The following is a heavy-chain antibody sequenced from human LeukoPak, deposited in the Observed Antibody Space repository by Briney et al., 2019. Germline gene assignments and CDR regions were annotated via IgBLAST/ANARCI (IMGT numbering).Heavy chain of an antibody. D-gene: IGHD6-19*01. CDR2: IYYSGST. CDR1: AGSISSTNYY. J-gene: IGHJ5*02. Sequence: SQTLSLTCTVSAGSISSTNYYWGWIRQPPGKGLEWIGSIYYSGSTYYNPSLKSRVTISVDTSKNQFSLKLSSVTAADTAVYYCAGTIAGSGRRWFDPWGQGTLVTVSS. CDR3: AGTIAGSGRRWFDP. V-gene: IGHV4-39*01.